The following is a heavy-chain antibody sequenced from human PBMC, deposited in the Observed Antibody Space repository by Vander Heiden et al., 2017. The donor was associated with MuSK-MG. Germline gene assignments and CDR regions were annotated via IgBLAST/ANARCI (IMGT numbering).Heavy chain of an antibody. D-gene: IGHD5-18*01. V-gene: IGHV3-21*01. Sequence: EVQLVESGGGLVKHGGSLRLSCAASGFTFSSYSMNWVRQAPGKGLEWVSSISSSSSYIYYADSLKGRFTISRDNAKNSLYLQMNSLRAEDTAVYYCASRYSYPYGMDVWGQGTTVTVSS. CDR2: ISSSSSYI. J-gene: IGHJ6*02. CDR1: GFTFSSYS. CDR3: ASRYSYPYGMDV.